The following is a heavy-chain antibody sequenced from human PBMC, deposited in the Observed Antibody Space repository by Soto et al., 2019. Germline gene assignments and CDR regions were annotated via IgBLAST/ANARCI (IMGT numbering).Heavy chain of an antibody. J-gene: IGHJ4*02. V-gene: IGHV3-64*01. CDR2: ISSNGGST. Sequence: PGGSLRLSCAASGFTFSSYAMHWVRQAPGKGLEYVSAISSNGGSTYYANSVKGRFTISRDNSKNTLYLQMGSLRAEDMAVYYCALGRDGFFDDWGQGTLVTVSS. CDR1: GFTFSSYA. D-gene: IGHD2-15*01. CDR3: ALGRDGFFDD.